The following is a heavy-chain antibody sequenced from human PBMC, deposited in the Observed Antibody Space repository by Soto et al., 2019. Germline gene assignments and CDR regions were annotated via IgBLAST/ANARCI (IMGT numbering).Heavy chain of an antibody. CDR3: AHRPYYGDYGGTFTF. CDR2: IFWDVDK. J-gene: IGHJ4*02. V-gene: IGHV2-5*02. CDR1: GFSLSTSGVG. Sequence: QITLKESGPTLVKPPQTPTLTCTLSGFSLSTSGVGLGWIRQPPGKVLERLAAIFWDVDKRYSPSLQSRLTIPKGPSRNQVVLPMTSMDPVDTATYYCAHRPYYGDYGGTFTFWGQGAVVTVPS. D-gene: IGHD4-17*01.